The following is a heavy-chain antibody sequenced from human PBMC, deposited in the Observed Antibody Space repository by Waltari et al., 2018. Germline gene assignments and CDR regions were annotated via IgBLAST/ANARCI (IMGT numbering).Heavy chain of an antibody. Sequence: QLQLQESGPGLVKPSETLSLTCTVSGCSISSSSYYWGWIRQPPGKGLAWIGSIYYSGSTYYNPSLKSRVTISVDTSKNQFSLKLSSVTAADTAVYYCARDYYGSGSYYWFDPWGQGTLVTVSS. CDR1: GCSISSSSYY. CDR3: ARDYYGSGSYYWFDP. D-gene: IGHD3-10*01. CDR2: IYYSGST. V-gene: IGHV4-39*02. J-gene: IGHJ5*02.